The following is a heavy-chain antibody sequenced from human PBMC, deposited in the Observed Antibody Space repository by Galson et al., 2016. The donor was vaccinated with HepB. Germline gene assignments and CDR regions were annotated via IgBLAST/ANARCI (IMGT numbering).Heavy chain of an antibody. V-gene: IGHV1-69*04. CDR1: GGTFSSYA. D-gene: IGHD3-10*01. CDR3: AGDDIAFGKLYAID. Sequence: SVKVSCKASGGTFSSYAISWVRQAPGQGLEWMGRIIPILGITDYAQRFQGRVTITADKSTSTAYMELSSLRSEDTAVYYCAGDDIAFGKLYAIDWGQGTLVTVSS. J-gene: IGHJ4*02. CDR2: IIPILGIT.